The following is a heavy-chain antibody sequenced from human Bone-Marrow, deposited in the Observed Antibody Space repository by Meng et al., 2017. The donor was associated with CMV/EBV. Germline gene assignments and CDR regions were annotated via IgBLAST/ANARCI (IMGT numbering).Heavy chain of an antibody. J-gene: IGHJ3*02. CDR1: GYTFTGYY. CDR3: ARDRPHYYDDNVRGFDI. D-gene: IGHD3-22*01. V-gene: IGHV1-2*02. CDR2: INPNSGGT. Sequence: ASVKVSCKASGYTFTGYYIHWVRQAPGQGLEWMGWINPNSGGTNYAQKFQGRVTMTRDTSITTAYMELSSLRSDDTAVYYCARDRPHYYDDNVRGFDIWGQGTMVTVSS.